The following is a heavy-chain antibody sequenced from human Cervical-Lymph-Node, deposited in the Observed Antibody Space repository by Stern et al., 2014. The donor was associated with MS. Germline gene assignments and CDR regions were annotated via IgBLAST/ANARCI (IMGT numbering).Heavy chain of an antibody. J-gene: IGHJ4*02. CDR3: AKENPAAAGDFDY. V-gene: IGHV3-30*18. CDR2: ISYDGSNK. CDR1: GFTFSSYC. Sequence: VQLVQSGGGVVQPGRSLRLSCAASGFTFSSYCMHWVRQAPGKGLEWVAVISYDGSNKYYADSVKGRFTISRDNSKNTLYLQMNSLRAEDTAVYYCAKENPAAAGDFDYWGQGTLVTVSS. D-gene: IGHD6-13*01.